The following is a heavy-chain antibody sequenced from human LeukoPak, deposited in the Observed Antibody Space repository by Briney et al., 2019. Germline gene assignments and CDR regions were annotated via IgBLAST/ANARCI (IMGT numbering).Heavy chain of an antibody. CDR2: IKGDGREK. CDR3: VRDLGWYRGDY. Sequence: GGSLRLSCVASGFTFGSYWMSWVRQAPGKGLEWVANIKGDGREKNYVDSVKGRFTISRDNAKNSLYLQMNSLRVDDTAEYYCVRDLGWYRGDYWGQGTLPTVSS. J-gene: IGHJ4*01. D-gene: IGHD6-19*01. V-gene: IGHV3-7*01. CDR1: GFTFGSYW.